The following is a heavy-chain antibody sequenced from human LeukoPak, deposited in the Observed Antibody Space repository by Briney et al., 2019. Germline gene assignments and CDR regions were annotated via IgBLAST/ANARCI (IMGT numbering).Heavy chain of an antibody. Sequence: VASVKVSCKASGGTFSSYAISWVRQAPGQGLEWMGGIIPIFGTANYAQKFQGRVTITADKSTSTAYMELSSLRSEDTAVYYCARGWDTAMVYRLDYWGQGTLVTVSS. CDR1: GGTFSSYA. D-gene: IGHD5-18*01. J-gene: IGHJ4*02. V-gene: IGHV1-69*06. CDR2: IIPIFGTA. CDR3: ARGWDTAMVYRLDY.